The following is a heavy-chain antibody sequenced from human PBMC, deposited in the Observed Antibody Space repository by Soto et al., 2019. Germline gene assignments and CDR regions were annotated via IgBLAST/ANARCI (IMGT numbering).Heavy chain of an antibody. CDR1: GGSISSYY. CDR3: ARDVLLSCSGGSCYSGFVD. J-gene: IGHJ4*02. D-gene: IGHD2-15*01. Sequence: QVQLQESGPGLVKPSETLSLTCTVSGGSISSYYWSWIRQPPGKGLEWIGYIYYSGSTNYNPSLKSRVTISVDTSKNQFSLKLSSVTAADTAVYYCARDVLLSCSGGSCYSGFVDWGQGTLVTVSS. CDR2: IYYSGST. V-gene: IGHV4-59*01.